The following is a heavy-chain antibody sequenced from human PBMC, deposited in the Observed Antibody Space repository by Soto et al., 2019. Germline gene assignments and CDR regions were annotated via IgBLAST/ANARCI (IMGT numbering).Heavy chain of an antibody. CDR2: ISGSGGST. Sequence: PGGSLRLSCAASGFTFSSYAMSWVRQAPGKGLEWVSAISGSGGSTYYADSVKGRFTISRDNSKNTLYLQMNSLRAEDTAVYYCAKDQAPAAGYYYYYRLDVWGQGTTVTVSS. CDR1: GFTFSSYA. D-gene: IGHD6-13*01. J-gene: IGHJ6*02. CDR3: AKDQAPAAGYYYYYRLDV. V-gene: IGHV3-23*01.